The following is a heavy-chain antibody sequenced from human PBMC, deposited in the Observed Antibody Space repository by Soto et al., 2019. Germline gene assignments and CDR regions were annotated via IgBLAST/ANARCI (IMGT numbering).Heavy chain of an antibody. CDR1: GFTVSSNY. V-gene: IGHV3-66*01. CDR3: ARDPDYYDYIWGSYREGNYYYMDV. Sequence: GSLRLSCAASGFTVSSNYMSWVRQAPGKGLEWVSVIYSGGSTYYADSVKGRFTISRDNSKNTLYLQMNSLRAEDTAVYYCARDPDYYDYIWGSYREGNYYYMDVWGKGTTVTV. J-gene: IGHJ6*03. D-gene: IGHD3-16*02. CDR2: IYSGGST.